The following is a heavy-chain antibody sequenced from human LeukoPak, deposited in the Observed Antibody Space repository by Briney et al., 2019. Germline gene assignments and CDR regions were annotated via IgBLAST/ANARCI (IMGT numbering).Heavy chain of an antibody. Sequence: GGPLRLSCTASGFTFSSYAISWLRQAPGKGLEWLSGISSSGSLTYYVDSVKGRFTISRDNSRNTVFLQVNSLRAEDTAVYYCAKDLGGNSYFEYWGQGTLVTVSS. CDR2: ISSSGSLT. V-gene: IGHV3-23*01. CDR3: AKDLGGNSYFEY. CDR1: GFTFSSYA. J-gene: IGHJ4*02. D-gene: IGHD4-23*01.